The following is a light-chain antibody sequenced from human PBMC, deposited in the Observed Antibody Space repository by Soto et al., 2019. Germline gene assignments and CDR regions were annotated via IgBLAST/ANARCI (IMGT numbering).Light chain of an antibody. J-gene: IGLJ1*01. CDR3: CSYAGSYIFV. CDR1: SSDVGGYNY. CDR2: DVT. V-gene: IGLV2-11*01. Sequence: VLPQPRSVSVSPGQSVTISCTGTSSDVGGYNYVSWCQQHPGKAPKLMVYDVTARPSGVPDRFSGSKSGNTASLTISGLQAEDEADYYCCSYAGSYIFVFGTGTKVTVL.